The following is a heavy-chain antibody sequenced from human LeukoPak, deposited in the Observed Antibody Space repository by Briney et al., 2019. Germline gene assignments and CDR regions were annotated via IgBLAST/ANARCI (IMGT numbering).Heavy chain of an antibody. CDR3: AKEPLGHCSGGSCYVDY. V-gene: IGHV3-30*18. CDR1: GFTFSSYG. J-gene: IGHJ4*02. D-gene: IGHD2-15*01. CDR2: ISYDGSNK. Sequence: GRSLRLSCAASGFTFSSYGMHWVRQAPGKGLEWVAVISYDGSNKYYADSVKGRFTISRDNSKNTLYLQMSSLRAEDTAVYYCAKEPLGHCSGGSCYVDYWGQGTLVTVSS.